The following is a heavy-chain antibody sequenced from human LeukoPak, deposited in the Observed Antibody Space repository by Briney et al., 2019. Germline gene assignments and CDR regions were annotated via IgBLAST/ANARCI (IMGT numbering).Heavy chain of an antibody. CDR2: IKQDGSEK. Sequence: GGSLRLSCAASGSTFSSYWMSRVRQAPGKGLEWVANIKQDGSEKYYVDSVKGRFTISRDNAKNSLYLQMNSLRAEDTAVYYCAREEYYDFWSGYSEFDYWGQGTLVTVSS. D-gene: IGHD3-3*01. V-gene: IGHV3-7*01. CDR1: GSTFSSYW. CDR3: AREEYYDFWSGYSEFDY. J-gene: IGHJ4*02.